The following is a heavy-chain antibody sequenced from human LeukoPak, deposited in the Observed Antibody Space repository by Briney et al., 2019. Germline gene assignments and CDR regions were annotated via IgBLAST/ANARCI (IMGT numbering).Heavy chain of an antibody. CDR3: ARHREDCSSTRCYYYYYGMDV. D-gene: IGHD2-2*01. V-gene: IGHV4-39*01. J-gene: IGHJ6*02. Sequence: SETLSLTCTVPGGSISSNSYYWGWIRQPPGKGLEWIGGSYYSGSTYYTPSLKSRVTISVDTSKNQFSLKLSSVTAADTAVYYCARHREDCSSTRCYYYYYGMDVWGQGTTVTVSS. CDR1: GGSISSNSYY. CDR2: SYYSGST.